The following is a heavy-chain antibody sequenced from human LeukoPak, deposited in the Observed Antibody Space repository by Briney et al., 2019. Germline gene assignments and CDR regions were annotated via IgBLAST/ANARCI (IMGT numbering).Heavy chain of an antibody. D-gene: IGHD1/OR15-1a*01. Sequence: PGGSLRLSCAASGFIFSSYAMSWLRQAPGKGLGWVSAISPSGNTIVYADSVKGRFTISRDNSKNTLYLQMKSLRAEVTAVYYCAPRGTTRNFDYWGQGTLVTVSS. CDR3: APRGTTRNFDY. CDR1: GFIFSSYA. J-gene: IGHJ4*02. V-gene: IGHV3-23*01. CDR2: ISPSGNTI.